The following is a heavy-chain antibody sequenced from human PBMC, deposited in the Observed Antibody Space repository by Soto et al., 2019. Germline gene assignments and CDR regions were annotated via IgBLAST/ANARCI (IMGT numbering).Heavy chain of an antibody. CDR3: ERGVAGNGFDL. CDR1: GDSVSSNTAA. V-gene: IGHV6-1*01. J-gene: IGHJ4*02. CDR2: TYYRSNWRH. Sequence: SQTLSLTCAISGDSVSSNTAAWNWIRSSPSRGLEWLGRTYYRSNWRHDYAVSVKSRITVNPDTSKNHFSLQLNSVTPDNTAVYYCERGVAGNGFDLWGQGPLVTVYS. D-gene: IGHD6-19*01.